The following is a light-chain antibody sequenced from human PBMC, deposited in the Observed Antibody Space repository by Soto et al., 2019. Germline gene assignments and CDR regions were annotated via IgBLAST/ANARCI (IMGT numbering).Light chain of an antibody. Sequence: EIVLTQSPGTLSLSPGERATLSCRASQSVSSSYLAWYQQKPGQAPRLLIYGTSSRANAIPDRFSGSRSGTDFTLTISRLEPEDFAVYYCQQYGSSSWTFGQGTKVEIK. J-gene: IGKJ1*01. CDR2: GTS. CDR3: QQYGSSSWT. V-gene: IGKV3-20*01. CDR1: QSVSSSY.